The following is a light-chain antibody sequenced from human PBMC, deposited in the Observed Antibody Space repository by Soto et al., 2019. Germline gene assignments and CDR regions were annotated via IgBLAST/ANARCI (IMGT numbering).Light chain of an antibody. J-gene: IGKJ4*01. CDR3: QHRAIWPIT. V-gene: IGKV3-11*01. CDR1: QSVRNH. Sequence: EIVLTQSPATLSLSPGERATLSCRTSQSVRNHLVWYQQKPGQDPRLLIYEASISAAGTPARFRGSGSGTDFTLTISSLEPEDFAVYYCQHRAIWPITFGGGTKV. CDR2: EAS.